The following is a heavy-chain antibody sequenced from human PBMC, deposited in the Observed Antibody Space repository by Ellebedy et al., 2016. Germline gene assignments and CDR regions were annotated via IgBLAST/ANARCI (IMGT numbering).Heavy chain of an antibody. J-gene: IGHJ4*02. V-gene: IGHV1-18*04. CDR1: GYTFTNYY. CDR3: ARDEGIALDY. D-gene: IGHD6-13*01. CDR2: TSGYNGNT. Sequence: ASVKVSCKASGYTFTNYYMHWVRQAPGQGLEWMGRTSGYNGNTNYAQKLQGRVTMTTDTSTSTAYMELRSLRSDDTAVYYCARDEGIALDYWGQGTLVTVSS.